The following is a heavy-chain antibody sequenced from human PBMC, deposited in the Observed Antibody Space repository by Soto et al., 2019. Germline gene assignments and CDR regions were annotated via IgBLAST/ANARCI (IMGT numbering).Heavy chain of an antibody. Sequence: ASVKVSCKASGYTFTSCYMHWVRQAPGQVLEWMGIINPSGGSTSYAQKFQGRVTMTRDTSTSTVYMELSSLRSEDTAVYYCARDRNYYDSSGPDYWGQVTLVTSPQ. CDR2: INPSGGST. CDR3: ARDRNYYDSSGPDY. D-gene: IGHD3-22*01. V-gene: IGHV1-46*01. J-gene: IGHJ4*02. CDR1: GYTFTSCY.